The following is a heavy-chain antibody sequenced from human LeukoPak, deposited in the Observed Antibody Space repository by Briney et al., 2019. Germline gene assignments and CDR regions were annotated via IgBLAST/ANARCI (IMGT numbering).Heavy chain of an antibody. CDR3: AREGGVTMVRGVQWFDP. Sequence: SETLSLTCTVSGDSMSSYFWSWIRQPAGKGLEWIGRIYTSGSTNYNPSLRSRVTISVDTSKNQFSLKLSSVTAADTAVYYCAREGGVTMVRGVQWFDPWGQGTLVTVSS. J-gene: IGHJ5*02. CDR2: IYTSGST. V-gene: IGHV4-4*07. CDR1: GDSMSSYF. D-gene: IGHD3-10*01.